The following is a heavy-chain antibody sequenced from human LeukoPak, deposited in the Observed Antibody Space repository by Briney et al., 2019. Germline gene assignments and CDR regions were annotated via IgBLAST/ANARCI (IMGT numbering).Heavy chain of an antibody. CDR2: IYYTGST. CDR1: GGSIDSYY. D-gene: IGHD2-2*01. J-gene: IGHJ4*02. CDR3: ARVYQSAEYYFDY. V-gene: IGHV4-59*01. Sequence: SETLSLTCTVSGGSIDSYYWSWIRQPPGKGLEWIGYIYYTGSTEYHPSLKSRVTISLDTSKNQFSLKLTSVTAADTAVYYCARVYQSAEYYFDYWGQGNLVTLSS.